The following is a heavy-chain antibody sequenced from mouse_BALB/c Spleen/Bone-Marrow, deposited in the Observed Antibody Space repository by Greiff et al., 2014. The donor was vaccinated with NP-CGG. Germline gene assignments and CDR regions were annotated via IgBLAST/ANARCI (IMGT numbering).Heavy chain of an antibody. D-gene: IGHD3-2*02. V-gene: IGHV1S130*01. Sequence: VKLVESGSVLVRPGASVKLSCKASGYTFTSSWMHWAKQRPGQGLEWIGEIHPNSGNTNYSEKFKGKATLTVDTSSSTAYVDLSSLTSEDSAVYYCARSGFDYWGQGTTLTVSS. CDR2: IHPNSGNT. CDR3: ARSGFDY. CDR1: GYTFTSSW. J-gene: IGHJ2*01.